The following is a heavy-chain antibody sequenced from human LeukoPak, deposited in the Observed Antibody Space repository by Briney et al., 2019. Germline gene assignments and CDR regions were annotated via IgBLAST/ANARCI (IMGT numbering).Heavy chain of an antibody. CDR2: IRQDGGEK. Sequence: GGSLRLSCAASGFTFSSHWLSWVRQAPGKGLEWVANIRQDGGEKNFLDSVKGRFTISRDNSKNTLYLQMNSLRAEDTAVYYCARVSEIVGARMEYYYFDYWGQGTLVTVSS. CDR1: GFTFSSHW. D-gene: IGHD1-26*01. J-gene: IGHJ4*02. CDR3: ARVSEIVGARMEYYYFDY. V-gene: IGHV3-7*03.